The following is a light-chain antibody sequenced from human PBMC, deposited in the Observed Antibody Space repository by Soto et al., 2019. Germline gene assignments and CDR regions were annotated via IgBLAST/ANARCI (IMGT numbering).Light chain of an antibody. V-gene: IGLV2-14*03. Sequence: QSALTQPASVSGSPGQSNTISCSGTTSDVGGYDLVAWYQQHPGKAPKFIIYDVSNRPSGVSHRFSGSKSGNTASLIISGLQPEDEADYYCSSYTSAISWVFGGGTKLTVL. J-gene: IGLJ3*02. CDR1: TSDVGGYDL. CDR2: DVS. CDR3: SSYTSAISWV.